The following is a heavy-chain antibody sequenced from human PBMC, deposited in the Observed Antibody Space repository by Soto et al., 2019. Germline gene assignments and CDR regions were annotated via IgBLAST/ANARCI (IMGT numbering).Heavy chain of an antibody. D-gene: IGHD5-18*01. J-gene: IGHJ4*02. CDR1: GFTFSSYA. V-gene: IGHV3-23*01. Sequence: PGGSLRLSCAASGFTFSSYAMSWVRQAPGKGLEWVSAISGSGGSTYYADSVKGRFTISRDNSKNTLYLQMNSLRAADTAVYYCAKDGLGAYSYGSYYFDYWGQGTLVTVSS. CDR2: ISGSGGST. CDR3: AKDGLGAYSYGSYYFDY.